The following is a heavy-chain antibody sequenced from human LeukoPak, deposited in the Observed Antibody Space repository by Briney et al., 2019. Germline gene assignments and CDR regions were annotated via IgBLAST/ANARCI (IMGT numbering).Heavy chain of an antibody. CDR3: AKGTPSSSWYFDY. Sequence: GGSLRLSCTASGFTFSSYTMTWVRQAPGKGLEWVSAISGSGGSTYYADSVKGRFTISRDNSKNTLYLQMNSLRAEDTAVYYCAKGTPSSSWYFDYWGQGTLVTVSS. V-gene: IGHV3-23*01. D-gene: IGHD6-13*01. J-gene: IGHJ4*02. CDR1: GFTFSSYT. CDR2: ISGSGGST.